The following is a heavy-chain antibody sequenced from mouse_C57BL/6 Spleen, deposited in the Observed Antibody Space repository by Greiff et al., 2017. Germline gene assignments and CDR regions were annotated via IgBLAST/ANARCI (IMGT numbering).Heavy chain of an antibody. V-gene: IGHV1-59*01. Sequence: QVQLQQPGAELVRPGTSVKLSCKASGYTFTSYWMHWVKQRPGQGLEWIGVIDPSDSYTNYNQKFKGKATLTVDTSSSTAYMQLSSLTSEDSAVYYCARWRLFYAMDYWGQGTSVTVSS. CDR3: ARWRLFYAMDY. J-gene: IGHJ4*01. CDR2: IDPSDSYT. CDR1: GYTFTSYW.